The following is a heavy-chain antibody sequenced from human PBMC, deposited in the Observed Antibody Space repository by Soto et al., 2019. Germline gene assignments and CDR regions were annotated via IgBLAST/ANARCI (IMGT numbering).Heavy chain of an antibody. CDR1: GFSLTDYA. J-gene: IGHJ4*02. D-gene: IGHD3-3*01. CDR3: ARDIGLRFLEWFPEY. V-gene: IGHV3-30*04. Sequence: QVQLVESGGGVVHSGRSLRLSCEASGFSLTDYAVHWVRQAPGKGLEWVAVMSYDGTSKYYAASVKGRFTVSRDTSKNTLYLQMNTLRTEDAAVYYCARDIGLRFLEWFPEYWGQGTLVTVPS. CDR2: MSYDGTSK.